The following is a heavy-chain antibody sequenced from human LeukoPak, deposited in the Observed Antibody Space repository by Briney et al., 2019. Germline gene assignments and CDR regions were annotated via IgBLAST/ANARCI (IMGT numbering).Heavy chain of an antibody. CDR3: ARDGGVGATWDY. D-gene: IGHD1-26*01. J-gene: IGHJ4*02. V-gene: IGHV4-61*02. CDR2: IYTSGST. Sequence: MPSETLSLTCTVSGGSISSSSYYWGWIRQPAGKGLEWIGRIYTSGSTNYNPSLKSRVTISVDTSKNQFSLKLSSVTAADTAVYYCARDGGVGATWDYWGQGTLVTVSS. CDR1: GGSISSSSYY.